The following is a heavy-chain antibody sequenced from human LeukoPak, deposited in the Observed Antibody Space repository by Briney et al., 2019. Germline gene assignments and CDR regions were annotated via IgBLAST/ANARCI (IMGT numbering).Heavy chain of an antibody. D-gene: IGHD5-24*01. CDR2: INPNSGGT. Sequence: ASVKVSCKASGYTFTSYALNWVRQAPGQGLEWMGWINPNSGGTNYAQKFQGRVTMTRDTSISTAYMELSRLRSDDTAVYYCATYGEMATKLDAFDIWGQGTMVTVSS. CDR1: GYTFTSYA. CDR3: ATYGEMATKLDAFDI. J-gene: IGHJ3*02. V-gene: IGHV1-2*02.